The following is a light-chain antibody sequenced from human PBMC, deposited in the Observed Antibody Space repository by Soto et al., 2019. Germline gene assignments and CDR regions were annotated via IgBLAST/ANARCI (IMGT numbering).Light chain of an antibody. CDR2: LAS. CDR3: QQSYNTPPDT. Sequence: DIQMTQSPSSLSASVGDRVTITCRASQSITTYLNWYQQKPGNAPKLLIYLASSLQSGVPSRFSGSGFGTDFTLTIYSLQAEDSATYYCQQSYNTPPDTFGQGTKLEIK. CDR1: QSITTY. J-gene: IGKJ2*01. V-gene: IGKV1-39*01.